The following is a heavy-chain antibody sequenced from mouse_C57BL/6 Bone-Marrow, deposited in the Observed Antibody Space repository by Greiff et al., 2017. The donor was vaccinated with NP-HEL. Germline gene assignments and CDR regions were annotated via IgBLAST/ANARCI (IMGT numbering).Heavy chain of an antibody. V-gene: IGHV1-61*01. D-gene: IGHD2-5*01. Sequence: VQLQQPGAELVRPGSSVKLSCKASGYTFTSYWMDWVKQRPGQGLEWIGNIYPSDSETHYNQKFKDKATLTVDKSSSTAYMQLSSLTSEDSAVYYCARSPHDSNYEGYAMDYWGQGTSVTVSS. CDR1: GYTFTSYW. CDR2: IYPSDSET. J-gene: IGHJ4*01. CDR3: ARSPHDSNYEGYAMDY.